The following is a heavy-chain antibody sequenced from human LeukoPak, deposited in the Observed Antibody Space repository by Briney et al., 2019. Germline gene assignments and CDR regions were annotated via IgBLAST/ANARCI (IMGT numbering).Heavy chain of an antibody. V-gene: IGHV1-2*02. J-gene: IGHJ3*02. CDR1: GYTFTGYY. D-gene: IGHD3-10*01. CDR2: INPNSGGT. CDR3: ARVSGYYYGSGSYYRSAFDI. Sequence: ASVKVSCKASGYTFTGYYMHWVRQAPGQGLEWMGWINPNSGGTNYAQKFQGRVTMTRDTSISTAYMELSRLRSDDTAVYYCARVSGYYYGSGSYYRSAFDIWGQGTMVTVSS.